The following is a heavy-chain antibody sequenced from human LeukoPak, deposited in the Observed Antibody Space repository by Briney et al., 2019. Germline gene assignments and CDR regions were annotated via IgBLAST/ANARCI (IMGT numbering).Heavy chain of an antibody. J-gene: IGHJ4*02. Sequence: GASVKVSCKASGYTFTGYYMHWVRQAPGQGLEWMGRTNPNSGGTNYVEKLQGRVTMTRDTSISTAYMELSRLTSDDTAMYYCARWSNSGFDYWGQGTLVTVSS. CDR3: ARWSNSGFDY. D-gene: IGHD1-26*01. CDR1: GYTFTGYY. V-gene: IGHV1-2*02. CDR2: TNPNSGGT.